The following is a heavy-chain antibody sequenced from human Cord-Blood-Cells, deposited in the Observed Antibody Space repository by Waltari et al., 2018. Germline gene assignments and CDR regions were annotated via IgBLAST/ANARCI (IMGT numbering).Heavy chain of an antibody. CDR1: GGSISSYY. CDR3: ASYPLLTHSSSWAFDI. V-gene: IGHV4-4*07. J-gene: IGHJ3*02. Sequence: QVQLQESGPGLVKPSETLSLTCTVPGGSISSYYWSWIRQPAGKGLEWIGRIYTSGSTNYNPSLKSRVTMSVDTSKNQFSLKLSSVTAADTAVYYCASYPLLTHSSSWAFDIWGQGTMVTVSS. D-gene: IGHD6-6*01. CDR2: IYTSGST.